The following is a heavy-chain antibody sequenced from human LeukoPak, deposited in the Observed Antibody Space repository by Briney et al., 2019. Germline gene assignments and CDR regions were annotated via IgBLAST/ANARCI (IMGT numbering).Heavy chain of an antibody. CDR1: GFTFDDYA. Sequence: GGSLRLSCVASGFTFDDYAMHWVRQAPGKGLEWVSGISWNSGSIGYADSVKGRFTISRDNAKNSLYLQMNSLRAEDTALYYCAKDSAALPLGGFDYWGQGTLVTVSS. CDR3: AKDSAALPLGGFDY. D-gene: IGHD6-6*01. CDR2: ISWNSGSI. V-gene: IGHV3-9*01. J-gene: IGHJ4*02.